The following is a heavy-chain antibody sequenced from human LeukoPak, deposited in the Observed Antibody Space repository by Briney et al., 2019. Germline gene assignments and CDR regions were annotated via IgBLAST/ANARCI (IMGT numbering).Heavy chain of an antibody. D-gene: IGHD1-20*01. CDR3: ARETNWTFDY. V-gene: IGHV4-4*07. CDR2: IYTSGTT. J-gene: IGHJ4*02. CDR1: VGSIRSYY. Sequence: PSETLSLTCTVSVGSIRSYYWSWIRQPAGKGLEWIGRIYTSGTTNYNPSLKSRVTMSIDTSKNHFSLKLSSVTAADTAVYYCARETNWTFDYWGQGTLVTVSS.